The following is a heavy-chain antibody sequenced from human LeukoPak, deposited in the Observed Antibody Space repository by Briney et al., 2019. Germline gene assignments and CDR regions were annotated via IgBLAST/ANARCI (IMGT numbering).Heavy chain of an antibody. V-gene: IGHV1-18*04. J-gene: IGHJ6*04. CDR3: ARDGDRYCSGGSYYYYYGMDV. D-gene: IGHD2-15*01. CDR1: GYTFTSCG. CDR2: ISAYNGNT. Sequence: ASVKVSCKASGYTFTSCGISWVRQAPGQGLEWMGWISAYNGNTNYAQKLQGRVTMTTDTSTSTAYMELRSLRSDDTAVYYCARDGDRYCSGGSYYYYYGMDVWGKGTTVTVSS.